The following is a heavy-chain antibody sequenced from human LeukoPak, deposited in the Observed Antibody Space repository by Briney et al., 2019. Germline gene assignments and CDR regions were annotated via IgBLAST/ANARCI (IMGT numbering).Heavy chain of an antibody. CDR3: ARVTHTELSTWFDP. V-gene: IGHV1-69*13. D-gene: IGHD5-18*01. CDR1: GGTFNNYA. J-gene: IGHJ5*02. Sequence: SVKVSCKASGGTFNNYAINWVRQAPGQGLEWMGGIIPIFGSSNYAQKFQGRVTITADESTTTAYMELSSLRSEDTAVYYCARVTHTELSTWFDPWGQGTLVTVSS. CDR2: IIPIFGSS.